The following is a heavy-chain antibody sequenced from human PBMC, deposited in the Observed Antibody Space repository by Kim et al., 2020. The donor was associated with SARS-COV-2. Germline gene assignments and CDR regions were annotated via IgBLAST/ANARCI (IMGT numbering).Heavy chain of an antibody. CDR3: AREARYDFWSGYLYYFDY. CDR2: IIPILGIA. D-gene: IGHD3-3*01. V-gene: IGHV1-69*04. J-gene: IGHJ4*02. Sequence: SVKVSCKASGGTFSSYAISWVRQAPGQGLEWMGRIIPILGIANYAQKFQGRVTITADKSTSTAYMELSSLRSEDTAVYYCAREARYDFWSGYLYYFDYWGQGTLVTVSS. CDR1: GGTFSSYA.